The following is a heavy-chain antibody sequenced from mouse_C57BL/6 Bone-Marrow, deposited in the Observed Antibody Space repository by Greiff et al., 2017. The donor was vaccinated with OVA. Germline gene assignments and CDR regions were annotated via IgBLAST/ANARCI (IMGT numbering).Heavy chain of an antibody. CDR3: ARISYYGSSYRYFDV. D-gene: IGHD1-1*01. V-gene: IGHV8-8*01. CDR1: GFSLSTFGLG. J-gene: IGHJ1*03. Sequence: QVTLKVCGPGILQPSQTLSLTCSFSGFSLSTFGLGVGWIRQPSGKGLEWLAHIWWDDDTYYNPALTSRLTISKDTSKNQVFLKIANVDTADTATYYCARISYYGSSYRYFDVWGTGTTVTVSS. CDR2: IWWDDDT.